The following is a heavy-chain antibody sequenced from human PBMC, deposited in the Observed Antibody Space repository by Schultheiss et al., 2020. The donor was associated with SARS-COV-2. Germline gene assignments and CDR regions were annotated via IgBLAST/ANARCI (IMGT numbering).Heavy chain of an antibody. V-gene: IGHV3-33*08. J-gene: IGHJ4*02. D-gene: IGHD3-3*01. Sequence: GGSLRLSCAASGFTFSSYAMSWVRQAPGKGLEWVAVIWYDGSNKYYADSVKGRFTISRDNSKNTLYLQMNSLRAEDTAVYYCATSYYDFWSGYRDYWGQGTLVTVSS. CDR1: GFTFSSYA. CDR2: IWYDGSNK. CDR3: ATSYYDFWSGYRDY.